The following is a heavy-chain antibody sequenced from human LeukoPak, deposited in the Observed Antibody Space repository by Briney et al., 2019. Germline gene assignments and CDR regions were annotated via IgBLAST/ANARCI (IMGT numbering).Heavy chain of an antibody. J-gene: IGHJ4*02. Sequence: PSETLSLTCTVSGGSISSGGYYWSWIRQHPGKGLEWIGYIYYSGSTYYNPSLKSRVTISVDTSKNQFSLKLSSVTAADTAVYYCARVDGDYVGGYYFDYWGQGTLVTVPS. CDR1: GGSISSGGYY. D-gene: IGHD4-17*01. CDR3: ARVDGDYVGGYYFDY. V-gene: IGHV4-31*03. CDR2: IYYSGST.